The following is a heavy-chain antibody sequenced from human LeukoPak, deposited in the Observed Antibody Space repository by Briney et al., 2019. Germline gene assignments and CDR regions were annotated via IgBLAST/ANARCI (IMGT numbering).Heavy chain of an antibody. CDR3: AREKVEGANWFDP. D-gene: IGHD2-15*01. J-gene: IGHJ5*02. V-gene: IGHV1-2*02. Sequence: ASVKVSCKASGYXFTGYYMHWVRQAPGQGLEWLGWINSNSGGTNYAQKFQGRVTMTRDTSISTVYMELSRLRSDDTAVYYCAREKVEGANWFDPWGQGTLVTVFS. CDR2: INSNSGGT. CDR1: GYXFTGYY.